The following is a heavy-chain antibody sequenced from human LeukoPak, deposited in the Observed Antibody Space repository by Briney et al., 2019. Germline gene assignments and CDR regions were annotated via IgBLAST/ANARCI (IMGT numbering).Heavy chain of an antibody. Sequence: ASVKVSCKASGYTFTRFGITWVRQAPEQGLKWMGWISTYNGNTNYAQNLQGRVTMTTDTSTNTAYMELRSLTSDDTAVYYCARVGSDCSDGNCYWGQGTLVTVSS. CDR3: ARVGSDCSDGNCY. CDR2: ISTYNGNT. CDR1: GYTFTRFG. V-gene: IGHV1-18*01. D-gene: IGHD2-15*01. J-gene: IGHJ4*02.